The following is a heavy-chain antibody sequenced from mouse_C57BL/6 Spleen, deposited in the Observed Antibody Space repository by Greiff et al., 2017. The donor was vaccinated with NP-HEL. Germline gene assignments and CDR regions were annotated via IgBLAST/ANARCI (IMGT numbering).Heavy chain of an antibody. V-gene: IGHV5-6*01. CDR1: GLLFGTLG. D-gene: IGHD1-1*01. J-gene: IGHJ2*01. CDR3: AREGATVPHFDY. CDR2: ISSGGSYT. Sequence: GLGGNLGNPGGSRKLPVAPPGLLFGTLGLLWFRRRPDKRLEWVATISSGGSYTYYPDSVKGRFTISRDNAKNTLYLQMSSLKSEDTAMYYCAREGATVPHFDYWGQGTTLTVSS.